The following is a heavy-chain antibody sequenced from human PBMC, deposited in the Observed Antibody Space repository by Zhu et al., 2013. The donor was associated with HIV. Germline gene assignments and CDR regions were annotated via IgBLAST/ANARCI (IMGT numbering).Heavy chain of an antibody. D-gene: IGHD6-6*01. CDR3: ARTGPFEAARPDRGPQNWFDP. J-gene: IGHJ5*01. CDR2: IIPILGIA. V-gene: IGHV1-69*02. CDR1: GGTFSSYT. Sequence: QVQLVQSGAEVKKPGSSVKVSCKASGGTFSSYTISWVRQAPGQGLEWMGRIIPILGIANYAQKFQGRVTITADKSTSTAYMELSSLRSEDTAVYYCARTGPFEAARPDRGPQNWFDPWGRGTRRHRPPQ.